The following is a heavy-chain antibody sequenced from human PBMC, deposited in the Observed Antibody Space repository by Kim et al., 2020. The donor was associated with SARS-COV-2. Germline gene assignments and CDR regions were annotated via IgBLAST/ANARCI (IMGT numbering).Heavy chain of an antibody. D-gene: IGHD4-17*01. CDR2: IKSKTDGGTT. CDR1: GFTFSNAW. V-gene: IGHV3-15*01. Sequence: LSLTCAASGFTFSNAWMSWVRQAPGKGLEWVGRIKSKTDGGTTDFAAPVKGRFTISRDDSKDTLYLQMNSLKNEDTAVYYCTTGGIRYDVWGQGTTVTVSS. J-gene: IGHJ6*02. CDR3: TTGGIRYDV.